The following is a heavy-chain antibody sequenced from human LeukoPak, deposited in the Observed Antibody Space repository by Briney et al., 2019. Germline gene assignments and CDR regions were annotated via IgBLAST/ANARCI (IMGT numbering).Heavy chain of an antibody. V-gene: IGHV4-30-2*01. CDR3: AREWARHFDY. CDR1: GGSISSGGYY. D-gene: IGHD6-6*01. Sequence: PSETLSLTCTVSGGSISSGGYYWSWIRQPPGKGLEWIGYIYHSGSTYYNPSLKSRVTISVDRSKNQFSLKLSSVTAADTAVYYCAREWARHFDYWGQGTLVTVSS. CDR2: IYHSGST. J-gene: IGHJ4*02.